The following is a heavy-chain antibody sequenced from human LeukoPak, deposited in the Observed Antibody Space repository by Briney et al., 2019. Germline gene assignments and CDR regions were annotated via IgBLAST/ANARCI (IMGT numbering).Heavy chain of an antibody. CDR1: GFTFSSYD. V-gene: IGHV3-13*01. Sequence: TGGSLRLSCAASGFTFSSYDIHWVRQATGKGLEWVSGIGTAGEIYYPGSVKGRFTISRENAKNSLYLQMNSLRAGDTAVYYCAKDIRTREYESDYWGQGTLVTVSS. D-gene: IGHD3-10*01. J-gene: IGHJ4*02. CDR2: IGTAGEI. CDR3: AKDIRTREYESDY.